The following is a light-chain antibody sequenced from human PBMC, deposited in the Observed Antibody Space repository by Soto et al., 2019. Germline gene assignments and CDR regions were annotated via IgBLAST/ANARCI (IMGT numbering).Light chain of an antibody. J-gene: IGKJ4*01. V-gene: IGKV3-20*01. CDR1: QSLSNTY. CDR3: QQYGTSPPVT. CDR2: GAS. Sequence: EIVLTQFPGTLSLSPGERATLSCRASQSLSNTYLAWYQQKPGQPPRLLIYGASSRATGIPDRFSGSGSGTDFTLTIGRLEAEDFAVYYCQQYGTSPPVTFGGGTKVDIK.